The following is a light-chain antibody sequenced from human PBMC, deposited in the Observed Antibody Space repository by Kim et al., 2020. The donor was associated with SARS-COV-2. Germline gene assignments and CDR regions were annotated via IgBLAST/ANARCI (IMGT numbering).Light chain of an antibody. V-gene: IGKV3-20*01. Sequence: EIVLTQSPGTLSLSPGEGATLSCRASQSIGTDLAWFQQRPGQAPRLLIYGASTRATGIPDRFSGSGSGTDFTLTVSRLEAEDFAVYYCQQYGSSPRAFGQGTTLEI. CDR1: QSIGTD. CDR3: QQYGSSPRA. CDR2: GAS. J-gene: IGKJ2*01.